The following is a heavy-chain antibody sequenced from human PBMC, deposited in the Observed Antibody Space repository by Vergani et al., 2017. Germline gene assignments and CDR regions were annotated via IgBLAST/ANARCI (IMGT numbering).Heavy chain of an antibody. CDR2: SKSKTDGGTT. Sequence: EVQLVESGGGLVKPGGSLRLSCAASGFTFSNAWLSWVRQAPGKGLEWVGRSKSKTDGGTTDYAAPGKGRFTISRDDSKNTLYLQMNSLKTEDTAVYYCTTGSAYCSSTSCYTRPLDYWGQGTLVTVSS. D-gene: IGHD2-2*02. CDR3: TTGSAYCSSTSCYTRPLDY. CDR1: GFTFSNAW. J-gene: IGHJ4*02. V-gene: IGHV3-15*01.